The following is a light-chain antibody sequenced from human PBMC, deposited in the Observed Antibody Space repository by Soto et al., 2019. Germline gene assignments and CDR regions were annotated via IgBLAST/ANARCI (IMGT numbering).Light chain of an antibody. CDR1: STDFVSYNR. V-gene: IGLV2-18*01. CDR2: EAS. J-gene: IGLJ1*01. Sequence: QSALTQPPSVSGSPGQSATISCTGTSTDFVSYNRVSWYQQPPGTAPKLIIYEASNRPSGVPDRFSGSKSGNTASLTISGLQAADEADYYCSLYTSENTDVFGTGTKVTVL. CDR3: SLYTSENTDV.